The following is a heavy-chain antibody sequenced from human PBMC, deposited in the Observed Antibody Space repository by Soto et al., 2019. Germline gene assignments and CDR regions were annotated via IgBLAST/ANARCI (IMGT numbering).Heavy chain of an antibody. CDR3: ATYPRGAYATDS. Sequence: EVQRVQSGAEVKKPGESLKISCKLSGYSFTTYWIAWVRQMRGKGLEWMGIIYLGDSDTRYSPSFQGQVTISADKSINTAYLQWSSLKASDTAMYYCATYPRGAYATDSWGQGTLVTVSS. CDR1: GYSFTTYW. V-gene: IGHV5-51*01. J-gene: IGHJ4*02. D-gene: IGHD5-12*01. CDR2: IYLGDSDT.